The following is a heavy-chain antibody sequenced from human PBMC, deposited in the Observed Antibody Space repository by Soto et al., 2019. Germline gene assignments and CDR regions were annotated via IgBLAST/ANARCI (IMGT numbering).Heavy chain of an antibody. CDR2: IYTSGST. CDR1: GGSISSYY. CDR3: ARGGGYSYGLYYYYGMDV. D-gene: IGHD5-18*01. Sequence: SETLSLTCTVSGGSISSYYWSWIRQPAGKGLEWIGRIYTSGSTNYNPSLKSRVAMSVDTSKNQFSLKLSSVTAADTAVYYRARGGGYSYGLYYYYGMDVWGQGTTVTVSS. V-gene: IGHV4-4*07. J-gene: IGHJ6*02.